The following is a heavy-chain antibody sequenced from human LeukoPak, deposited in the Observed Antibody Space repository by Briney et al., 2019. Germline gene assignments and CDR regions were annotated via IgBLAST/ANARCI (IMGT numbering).Heavy chain of an antibody. Sequence: SVTVSLKASGGTFSCYAISWVRQAPGQGLEWMGGIIPIFGTANNAQKFQGRVTITTDESTNTANMELNSLRSEDTAVYYCASPAVTTYLVDYYDMDVWGKGTTVTVSS. CDR1: GGTFSCYA. D-gene: IGHD4-11*01. CDR3: ASPAVTTYLVDYYDMDV. J-gene: IGHJ6*03. V-gene: IGHV1-69*05. CDR2: IIPIFGTA.